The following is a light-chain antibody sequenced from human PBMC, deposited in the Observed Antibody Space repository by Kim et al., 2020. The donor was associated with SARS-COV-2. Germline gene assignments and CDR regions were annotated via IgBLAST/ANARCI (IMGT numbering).Light chain of an antibody. CDR3: MHGTHWPFT. Sequence: PASISCRSRQSLVYSHGNIYFNWFPQRSDQSSLRLIFKFSNRDSVVPDIFSGSGSRTDFTLQISRVEAADVKFYFCMHGTHWPFTFGPGTKVHIK. J-gene: IGKJ3*01. CDR2: KFS. V-gene: IGKV2-30*01. CDR1: QSLVYSHGNIY.